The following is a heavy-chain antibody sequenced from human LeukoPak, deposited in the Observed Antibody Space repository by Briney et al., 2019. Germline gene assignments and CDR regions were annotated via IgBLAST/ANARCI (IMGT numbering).Heavy chain of an antibody. Sequence: GGSLRLSCAASGFSFSDYYMNWIRQAPGKGLEWVSYSSSSGSSTYYADSVKGRFTISRDYAKNALFLQMNSLRAEDTAVYDCTAAPNSTPGSLGHWGQGTLVTVSS. CDR2: SSSSGSST. CDR3: TAAPNSTPGSLGH. V-gene: IGHV3-11*01. J-gene: IGHJ4*02. CDR1: GFSFSDYY. D-gene: IGHD6-25*01.